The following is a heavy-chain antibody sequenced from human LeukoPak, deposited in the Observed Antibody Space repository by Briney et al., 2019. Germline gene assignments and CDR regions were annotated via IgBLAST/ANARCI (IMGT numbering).Heavy chain of an antibody. CDR2: ISYDGSNK. D-gene: IGHD1-26*01. Sequence: PGRSLRLSCAASGFTFSSYAMHWVRQAPGKGLEWVVVISYDGSNKYYADSVKGRFTISRDNSKNTLYVQMNSLRAEDTAVYYCARDVRRWELLGAFDIWGQGTMVTVSS. CDR3: ARDVRRWELLGAFDI. J-gene: IGHJ3*02. V-gene: IGHV3-30-3*01. CDR1: GFTFSSYA.